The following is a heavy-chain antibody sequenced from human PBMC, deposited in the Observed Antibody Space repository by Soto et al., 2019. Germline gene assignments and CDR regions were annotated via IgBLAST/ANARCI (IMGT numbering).Heavy chain of an antibody. CDR2: INPNSGGT. V-gene: IGHV1-2*04. Sequence: ASVKVSCKASGYTFTGYYMHWVRQAPGQGLEWMGWINPNSGGTNYAQKFQGWVTMTRDTSISTAYMEVSRLRSDDTAVYYCARGIYSGYDDDAFDIWGQGTMVTVSS. J-gene: IGHJ3*02. D-gene: IGHD5-12*01. CDR1: GYTFTGYY. CDR3: ARGIYSGYDDDAFDI.